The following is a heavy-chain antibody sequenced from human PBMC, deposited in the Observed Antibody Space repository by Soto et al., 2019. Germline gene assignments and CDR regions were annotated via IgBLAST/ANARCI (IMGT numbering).Heavy chain of an antibody. Sequence: ASVKVACKASGYTFTSYYMHWVRQAPGQGLEWMGIINPSCGSTSYAQKFEVRVTITRDTATSTVYMELSSLRSEDTAVYYCARDRYYDILTGYYNFEYWGKGTLVTVSS. CDR1: GYTFTSYY. J-gene: IGHJ4*02. V-gene: IGHV1-46*01. D-gene: IGHD3-9*01. CDR3: ARDRYYDILTGYYNFEY. CDR2: INPSCGST.